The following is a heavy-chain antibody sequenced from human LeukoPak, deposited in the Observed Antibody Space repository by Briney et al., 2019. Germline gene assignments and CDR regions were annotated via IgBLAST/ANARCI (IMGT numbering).Heavy chain of an antibody. V-gene: IGHV3-23*01. J-gene: IGHJ5*02. CDR2: ISNSGGAT. CDR1: GFTFSNHA. Sequence: PGGSLRLSCATSGFTFSNHAMSWVRQAPGKGLEWVSLISNSGGATYYADSVKGRFTISRDNSKNTLYLQMNSLRAEDTAVYYCAKVSSSWYNWFDPWGQGTLVTVSS. CDR3: AKVSSSWYNWFDP. D-gene: IGHD6-13*01.